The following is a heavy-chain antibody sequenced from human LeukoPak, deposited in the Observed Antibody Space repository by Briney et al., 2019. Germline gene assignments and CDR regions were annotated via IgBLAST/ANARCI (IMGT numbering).Heavy chain of an antibody. Sequence: GGSLRLSCAASGFTVSSNYMSWVRQAPGKGLEWVSVIYSGGSTYYADSVKGRFTISRDNSKNTLYLQMNSLRAEDTAVYYCARAPFDDCGDNPLDYWGQGTLVTVSS. D-gene: IGHD4-17*01. CDR2: IYSGGST. CDR1: GFTVSSNY. V-gene: IGHV3-66*01. CDR3: ARAPFDDCGDNPLDY. J-gene: IGHJ4*02.